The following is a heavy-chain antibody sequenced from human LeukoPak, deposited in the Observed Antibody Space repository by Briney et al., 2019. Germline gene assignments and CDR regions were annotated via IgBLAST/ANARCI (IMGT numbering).Heavy chain of an antibody. CDR1: GFTFEDYG. CDR3: ARGKRYSGYEAYYYYMDV. V-gene: IGHV3-20*04. CDR2: IGWNGGTI. J-gene: IGHJ6*03. Sequence: PGGSLRLSCAASGFTFEDYGMTWVRQVPGKGLEWVSGIGWNGGTIGYGDSVKGRFTISRDNAKNSLYLQMNNLRAEDTAVYYCARGKRYSGYEAYYYYMDVWGKGTTVTVSS. D-gene: IGHD5-12*01.